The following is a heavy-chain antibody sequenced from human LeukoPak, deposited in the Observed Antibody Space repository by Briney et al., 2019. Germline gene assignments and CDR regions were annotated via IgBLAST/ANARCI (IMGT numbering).Heavy chain of an antibody. Sequence: PSETLSLTCAVYGGSFSGYYWSWIRQPPGKGLEWIGEINHSGSTNYNPSLKSRVTISVDTSKNQFSLKLSSVTAADTAVYYCAREGSDPLFDYWGQGTLVTVSS. V-gene: IGHV4-34*01. J-gene: IGHJ4*02. CDR1: GGSFSGYY. CDR3: AREGSDPLFDY. CDR2: INHSGST.